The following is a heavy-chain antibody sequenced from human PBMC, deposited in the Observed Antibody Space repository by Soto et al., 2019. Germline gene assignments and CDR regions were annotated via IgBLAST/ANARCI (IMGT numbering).Heavy chain of an antibody. J-gene: IGHJ4*01. D-gene: IGHD1-26*01. CDR2: ISSSGTSI. Sequence: EVQLVESGGGLVQPGGSLRLSCVASGFSFSNHNMNWVGQAPGKGLEWISYISSSGTSIYYADSVKGRFTISRDNAKNSLYLQMNSLRVEDTAVYYCARSGNYRLDCWGHGTLVTVSS. V-gene: IGHV3-48*01. CDR1: GFSFSNHN. CDR3: ARSGNYRLDC.